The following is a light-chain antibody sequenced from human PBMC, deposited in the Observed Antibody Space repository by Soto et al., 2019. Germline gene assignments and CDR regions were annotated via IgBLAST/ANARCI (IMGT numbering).Light chain of an antibody. CDR1: QSISGS. J-gene: IGKJ1*01. Sequence: DIQMTQSPSTLSASVGDRVTITCRASQSISGSLAWYQQKPGTAPKLLIYEASNLKSGVPSRFSGSGSGTEYTLTISSLQPDDFASYYCQQYNGFWTFGQGTKVEIK. V-gene: IGKV1-5*03. CDR3: QQYNGFWT. CDR2: EAS.